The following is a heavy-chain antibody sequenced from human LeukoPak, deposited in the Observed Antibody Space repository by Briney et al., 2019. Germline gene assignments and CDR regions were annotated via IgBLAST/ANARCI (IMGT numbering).Heavy chain of an antibody. J-gene: IGHJ4*02. V-gene: IGHV3-43*01. CDR3: AKDGKNHFDY. CDR1: GFTFDDYT. D-gene: IGHD1-14*01. Sequence: GGSLRLSCADSGFTFDDYTMHWVRQPPGKGLEWVSLISWDGGSTYYADSVKGRFTISRDNSKNSLSLEMNSLRTEDTALYYCAKDGKNHFDYWGQGTLVTVSS. CDR2: ISWDGGST.